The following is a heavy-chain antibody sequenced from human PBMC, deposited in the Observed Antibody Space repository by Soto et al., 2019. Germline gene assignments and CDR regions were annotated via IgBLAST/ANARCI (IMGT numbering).Heavy chain of an antibody. CDR1: GGSFSGYY. V-gene: IGHV4-34*01. J-gene: IGHJ4*02. Sequence: QVQLQQWGAGLLKPSETLSLTCAVYGGSFSGYYWTWIRQPPGTGLEWIGEINHGGSTNYNPSLKSRVTISVDTSKNQFSLKLTSVTAADTAVYYCARDKIPGLFDYWGQGTLVTVSS. CDR2: INHGGST. CDR3: ARDKIPGLFDY. D-gene: IGHD2-21*01.